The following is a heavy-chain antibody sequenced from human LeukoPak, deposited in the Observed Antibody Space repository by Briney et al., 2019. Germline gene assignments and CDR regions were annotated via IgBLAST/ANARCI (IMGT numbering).Heavy chain of an antibody. CDR2: MNPNSGNT. J-gene: IGHJ6*02. CDR1: GYTFTSYD. CDR3: ARGSKWFGELLNYYYYGMDV. Sequence: ASVKVSCKASGYTFTSYDIIWVRQATGEGLEWMGWMNPNSGNTGYAQKFQGRVTMTRNTSISTAYMELSSLRSEDTAVYYCARGSKWFGELLNYYYYGMDVWGQGTTVTVSS. V-gene: IGHV1-8*01. D-gene: IGHD3-10*01.